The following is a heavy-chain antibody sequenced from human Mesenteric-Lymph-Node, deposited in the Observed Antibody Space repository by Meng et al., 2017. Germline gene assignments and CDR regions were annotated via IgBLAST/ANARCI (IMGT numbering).Heavy chain of an antibody. CDR1: GGSIRISTYY. CDR3: ARDHYCSGGSCYYPNWFDP. V-gene: IGHV4-39*07. J-gene: IGHJ5*02. Sequence: GSLRLSCSVFGGSIRISTYYWGWFRQPPGEGLEWIGTIYYTQSTYYNPSFKNRVAVSLDTSKNQFSLKLSSVTAADTAVYYCARDHYCSGGSCYYPNWFDPWGQGTLVTVSS. D-gene: IGHD2-15*01. CDR2: IYYTQST.